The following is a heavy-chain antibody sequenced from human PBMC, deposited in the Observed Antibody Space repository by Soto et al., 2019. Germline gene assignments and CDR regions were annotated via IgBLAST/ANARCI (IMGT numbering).Heavy chain of an antibody. D-gene: IGHD2-8*02. CDR3: GGATY. Sequence: EGQLVETGGGLVQPGGSLRLSCAASGFTFSAYWMTWVRQPPGKGLEWVANIKPDGSEEYYVDSVKGRFTVSRDNAKNTVFPQMSSVRAGDAFVCSGGGATYGGQGILVTVSS. J-gene: IGHJ4*02. CDR2: IKPDGSEE. CDR1: GFTFSAYW. V-gene: IGHV3-7*01.